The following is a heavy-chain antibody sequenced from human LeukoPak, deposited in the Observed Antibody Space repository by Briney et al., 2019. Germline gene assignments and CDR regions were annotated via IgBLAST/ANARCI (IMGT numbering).Heavy chain of an antibody. V-gene: IGHV3-30-3*01. Sequence: SGGSLRLSCAASRFTFSSYAMHWVRQAPGKGLEWVAVISYDGSNKYYADSVKGRFTISRDNSKNTLYLQMNSLRAEDTAVYYCARDKSSSGWYFDYWGQGTLVTVSS. CDR3: ARDKSSSGWYFDY. CDR1: RFTFSSYA. J-gene: IGHJ4*02. D-gene: IGHD6-19*01. CDR2: ISYDGSNK.